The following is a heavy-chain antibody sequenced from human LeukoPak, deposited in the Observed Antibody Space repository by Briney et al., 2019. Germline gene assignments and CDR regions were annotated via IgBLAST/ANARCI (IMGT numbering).Heavy chain of an antibody. V-gene: IGHV3-7*01. J-gene: IGHJ5*02. CDR3: ARGFYDGVNWFDP. CDR2: IKQDGNEK. Sequence: GGSLRLSCAASGFTFSSYWMSWVRQAPGKGLEWVANIKQDGNEKYYVESVKGRFIISRDNAKNSLYLQMNSLRAEDTAVYYCARGFYDGVNWFDPWGQGTLVTVSS. CDR1: GFTFSSYW. D-gene: IGHD5/OR15-5a*01.